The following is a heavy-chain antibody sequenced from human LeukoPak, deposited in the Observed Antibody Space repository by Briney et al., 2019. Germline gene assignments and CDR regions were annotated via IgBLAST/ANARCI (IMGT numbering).Heavy chain of an antibody. CDR3: TTDYQLDY. V-gene: IGHV3-49*04. D-gene: IGHD3-10*01. Sequence: GGSLRLSCTASGFTFGDFGVSWVRQPPGKGLEWVGFIRTKVNGNTKKYAASVQRIFTILRDDSKSIAYLQRHSRKTEDTAVYYCTTDYQLDYWGQGTLVSVSS. J-gene: IGHJ4*02. CDR2: IRTKVNGNTK. CDR1: GFTFGDFG.